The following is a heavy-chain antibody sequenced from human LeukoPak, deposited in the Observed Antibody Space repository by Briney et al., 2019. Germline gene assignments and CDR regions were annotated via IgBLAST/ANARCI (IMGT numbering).Heavy chain of an antibody. CDR1: GGSISSSSYH. CDR2: VYYSGRT. J-gene: IGHJ4*02. D-gene: IGHD6-19*01. CDR3: ASGDSSGWALPFDY. Sequence: SETLSLTCTVSGGSISSSSYHWSWVRQPPGKGLEWIGNVYYSGRTYYNPSLKSRVTISVDTSNNQFSLKVNSVTAADTAVYYCASGDSSGWALPFDYWGQGTLVTVSS. V-gene: IGHV4-39*01.